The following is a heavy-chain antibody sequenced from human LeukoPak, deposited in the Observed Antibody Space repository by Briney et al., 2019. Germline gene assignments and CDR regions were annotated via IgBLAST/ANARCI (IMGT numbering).Heavy chain of an antibody. Sequence: GGSLRLSCAASGFTFSSFAMTWVRQAPGKGLEWVSAISGSGGSTYYADSVKGRFTISRDNSKNTLYLQMNSLRAEDTAVYYCARVFLPFYYYYYMDVWGKGTTVTVSS. CDR3: ARVFLPFYYYYYMDV. CDR2: ISGSGGST. V-gene: IGHV3-23*01. CDR1: GFTFSSFA. J-gene: IGHJ6*03. D-gene: IGHD3-3*01.